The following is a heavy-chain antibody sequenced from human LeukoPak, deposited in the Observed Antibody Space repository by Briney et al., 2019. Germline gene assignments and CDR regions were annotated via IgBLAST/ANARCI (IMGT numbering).Heavy chain of an antibody. CDR2: ISSSSSYI. Sequence: PGGSLRLSCAGSGFTFSSYSMNWVRQAPGKGVEWVSSISSSSSYIYYADSVKGRFTISRDNAKNSLYLQMNSLRAEDTAVYYCARAYSSCSWVPLFLPSGQGTLFSVSS. CDR1: GFTFSSYS. J-gene: IGHJ5*02. CDR3: ARAYSSCSWVPLFLP. D-gene: IGHD6-19*01. V-gene: IGHV3-21*01.